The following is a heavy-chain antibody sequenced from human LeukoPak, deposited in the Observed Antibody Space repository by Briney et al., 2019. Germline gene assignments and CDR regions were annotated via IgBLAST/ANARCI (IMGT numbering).Heavy chain of an antibody. CDR3: ARASIAAFDI. D-gene: IGHD6-6*01. V-gene: IGHV3-74*01. J-gene: IGHJ3*02. CDR2: INSDGSST. CDR1: CSTFSYDW. Sequence: GGSLRLSCAASCSTFSYDWMHCVRQAPGKGLVWVSRINSDGSSTSYADSVKGRSTISSDNAKNTLYLQMNSVRAEGTAVYYGARASIAAFDIWGQGTMVTVSS.